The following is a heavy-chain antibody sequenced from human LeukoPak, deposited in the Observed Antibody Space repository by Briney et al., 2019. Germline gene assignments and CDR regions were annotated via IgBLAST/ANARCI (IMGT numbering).Heavy chain of an antibody. Sequence: PSQTLSLTCTVSGGSISSGSYYWSWIRQPAGKGLEWIGRIYTSGSTNYNPSLKSRVTISVDTSKNQFSLKLSSVTAADTAVYYCAVDLDSSSSFDYWGQGTLVTVSS. CDR1: GGSISSGSYY. CDR3: AVDLDSSSSFDY. CDR2: IYTSGST. V-gene: IGHV4-61*02. J-gene: IGHJ4*02. D-gene: IGHD6-6*01.